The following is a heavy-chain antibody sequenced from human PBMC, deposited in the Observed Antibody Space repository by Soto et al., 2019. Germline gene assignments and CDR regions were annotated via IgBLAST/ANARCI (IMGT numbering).Heavy chain of an antibody. V-gene: IGHV4-34*01. CDR1: GGSFSGYY. CDR3: ARRPDFRSGYPIKYFDY. J-gene: IGHJ4*02. CDR2: INHSGST. Sequence: SSETLSLTCAVYGGSFSGYYWSWIRQPPGKGLEWIGEINHSGSTNYNPSLKSRVTISVDTSKNQFSLKLSSVTAADTALYYCARRPDFRSGYPIKYFDYWGQGTLVTVSS. D-gene: IGHD3-3*01.